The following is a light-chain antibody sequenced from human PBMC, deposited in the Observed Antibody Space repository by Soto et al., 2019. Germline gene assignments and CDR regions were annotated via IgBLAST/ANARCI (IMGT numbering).Light chain of an antibody. CDR2: KAS. J-gene: IGKJ2*01. CDR3: QQYNSYSQYT. CDR1: QSISSW. Sequence: DIQMTQSPSTLSASVGDRVTITCRASQSISSWLAWYQQKPGKAPKLLIYKASSLESGVPSRFSGSGSGTEFTLTISSLQPDDFANYYCQQYNSYSQYTFRQGTKVDIK. V-gene: IGKV1-5*03.